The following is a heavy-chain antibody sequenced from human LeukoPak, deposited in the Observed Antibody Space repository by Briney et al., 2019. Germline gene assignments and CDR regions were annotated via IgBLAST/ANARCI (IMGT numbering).Heavy chain of an antibody. J-gene: IGHJ5*02. CDR1: GYTFTSYY. V-gene: IGHV1-46*01. CDR3: ARDNSVGDNAWWFDP. D-gene: IGHD1-26*01. CDR2: INPSGGST. Sequence: ASVKVSCKASGYTFTSYYMHWVRQAPGQGLEWMGIINPSGGSTSYAQKFQGRVTITRDTSASTAYMELSSLRSEDMAVYYCARDNSVGDNAWWFDPWGQGTLVTVSS.